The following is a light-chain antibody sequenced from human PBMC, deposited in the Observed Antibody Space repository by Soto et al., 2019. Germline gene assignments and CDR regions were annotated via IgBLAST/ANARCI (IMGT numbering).Light chain of an antibody. CDR2: EAT. CDR3: TSYAGNNNFEV. Sequence: QSVLTQPPSASGSPGQSVTISCTGTSSDVGAYNYVSWYQQHPGKAPKVMIYEATKRPSGVPDRFSGSKSGNTASLTVSGLLAEDEADYYCTSYAGNNNFEVFGTGTKVT. CDR1: SSDVGAYNY. J-gene: IGLJ1*01. V-gene: IGLV2-8*01.